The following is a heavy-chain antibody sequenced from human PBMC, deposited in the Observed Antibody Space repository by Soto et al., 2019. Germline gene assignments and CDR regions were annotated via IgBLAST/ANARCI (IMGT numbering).Heavy chain of an antibody. D-gene: IGHD4-17*01. CDR2: ISGSGGNT. CDR1: GFTFRNYD. J-gene: IGHJ3*02. CDR3: AHPRGYGVFDAYDI. Sequence: GGSLRLSCTDFGFTFRNYDMSWVRQAPGKGLEWVSGISGSGGNTYYADSVKGRFTVSRDNSMNALYLQMNSLRVEDTAVYYCAHPRGYGVFDAYDIWGQGTMVTVSS. V-gene: IGHV3-23*01.